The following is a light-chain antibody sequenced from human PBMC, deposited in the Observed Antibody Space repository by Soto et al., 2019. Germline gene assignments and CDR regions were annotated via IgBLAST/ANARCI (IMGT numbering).Light chain of an antibody. Sequence: QSPLTQPASVSGSPGQSITISCTGTSSDIGAHDDVSWYQQHPGKVPKLLIYGVTDRPSGISNRFSGSKSGNVASLTISGLQAEDEADYYCCSYTSDLTPYVFGTGTKVTVL. V-gene: IGLV2-14*03. J-gene: IGLJ1*01. CDR2: GVT. CDR1: SSDIGAHDD. CDR3: CSYTSDLTPYV.